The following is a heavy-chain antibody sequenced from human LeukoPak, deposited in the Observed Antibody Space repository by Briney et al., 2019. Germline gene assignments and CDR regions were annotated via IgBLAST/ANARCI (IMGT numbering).Heavy chain of an antibody. V-gene: IGHV1-69*01. CDR1: GGTFSSYA. CDR3: ARTLNKLLWFGELFDP. D-gene: IGHD3-10*01. J-gene: IGHJ5*02. Sequence: SVKVSCKASGGTFSSYAISWVRQAPGQGLEWMGGIIPIFGTANYAQKFQGRVTITADESTSTAYMELSSLRSEDTAVYCCARTLNKLLWFGELFDPWGQGTLVTVSS. CDR2: IIPIFGTA.